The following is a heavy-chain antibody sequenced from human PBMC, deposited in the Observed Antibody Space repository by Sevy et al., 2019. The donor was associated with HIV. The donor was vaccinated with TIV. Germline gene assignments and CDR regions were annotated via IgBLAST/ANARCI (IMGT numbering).Heavy chain of an antibody. CDR1: GFTFSDYT. J-gene: IGHJ4*02. D-gene: IGHD1-26*01. CDR2: ISSSITYI. V-gene: IGHV3-21*01. Sequence: GGSLRLSCTASGFTFSDYTMDWVRQAPGKGLEWVASISSSITYINYADSVKGRFTISRDNAQNSLFLQMNSLRAEDTAVYYCAREREPFDYWGQGALVTVSS. CDR3: AREREPFDY.